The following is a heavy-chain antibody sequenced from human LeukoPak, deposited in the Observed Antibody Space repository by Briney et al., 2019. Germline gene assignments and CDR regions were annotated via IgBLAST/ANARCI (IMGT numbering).Heavy chain of an antibody. J-gene: IGHJ4*02. CDR2: IESDVTNK. Sequence: GGSLRLSCAASGFAFSRHTMHWVRQAPGKGLEWVAVIESDVTNKYHADSVKGRFTISRDNSKNTLYLQMSSLRPEDPALYFCARQDSRPDYWGQGTLVTVSS. CDR1: GFAFSRHT. V-gene: IGHV3-30-3*01. D-gene: IGHD3-22*01. CDR3: ARQDSRPDY.